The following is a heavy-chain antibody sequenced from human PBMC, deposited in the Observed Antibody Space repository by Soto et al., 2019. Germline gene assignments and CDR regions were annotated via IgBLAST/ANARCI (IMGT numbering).Heavy chain of an antibody. CDR2: ISSSSSYI. D-gene: IGHD2-2*01. CDR3: ARDPGSGVVPAAMGSYYYGMDV. CDR1: AFTFSIYS. J-gene: IGHJ6*02. Sequence: GGSLRLSCAASAFTFSIYSMNWVRQAPGKGLDLVSSISSSSSYIYYADSVKGRFTISRDNAKNSLYLQMNSLRAEDTAVYYCARDPGSGVVPAAMGSYYYGMDVWGQGTTVTVSS. V-gene: IGHV3-21*01.